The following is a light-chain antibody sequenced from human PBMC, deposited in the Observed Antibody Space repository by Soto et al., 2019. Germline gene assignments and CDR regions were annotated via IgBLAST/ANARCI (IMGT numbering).Light chain of an antibody. CDR1: QSLLHITGETF. V-gene: IGKV2D-29*02. CDR3: MQSTQLPPT. CDR2: EVS. Sequence: DVVVAQTPLSVPVAPGQPACISCKASQSLLHITGETFLFWYLQKPGQSPQLLIYEVSTRVSGVPDRFSGSGSGTDFTLEISRVETDDVGIYYCMQSTQLPPTFGQGTRLEIK. J-gene: IGKJ5*01.